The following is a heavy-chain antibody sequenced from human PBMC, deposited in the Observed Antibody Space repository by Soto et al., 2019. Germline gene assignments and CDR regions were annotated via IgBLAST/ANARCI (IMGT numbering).Heavy chain of an antibody. CDR1: GFTFSSYG. V-gene: IGHV3-33*01. J-gene: IGHJ4*02. Sequence: QVQLVESGGGVVQPGRSLRLSCAASGFTFSSYGMHWVRQAPGKGLEWVAVIWYDGSNKYYADSVKGRFTISGDNSKNTLYLQMNSLRAEDTAVYYCARDGYCSGGSCYSVPVFDYWGQGTLVTVSS. CDR3: ARDGYCSGGSCYSVPVFDY. D-gene: IGHD2-15*01. CDR2: IWYDGSNK.